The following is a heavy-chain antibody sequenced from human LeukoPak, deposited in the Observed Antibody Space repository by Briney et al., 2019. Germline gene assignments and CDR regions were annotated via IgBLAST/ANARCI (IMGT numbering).Heavy chain of an antibody. CDR3: ARDGYCSSTSCYYNWFDP. Sequence: SETLSLTCTVSGGSTTNHYWSWIRQPPGKGLEWIGYSHYSGDTNYNPSLKSRVTISLDTSKNHFSLNLRSVTAADTAVYYCARDGYCSSTSCYYNWFDPWGQGTLVTVSS. J-gene: IGHJ5*02. CDR2: SHYSGDT. D-gene: IGHD2-2*03. CDR1: GGSTTNHY. V-gene: IGHV4-59*11.